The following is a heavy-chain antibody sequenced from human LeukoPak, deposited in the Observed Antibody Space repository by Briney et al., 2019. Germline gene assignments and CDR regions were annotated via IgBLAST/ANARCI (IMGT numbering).Heavy chain of an antibody. J-gene: IGHJ3*02. Sequence: GGSLRLSCAASGFTVSSNYMSWVRQAAGKGLEWVSVIYSGGSTYYADSVKGRFTISRDNSKNTLYLQMNSLRAEDTAVYYCASSSGPDAFDIWGQGTMVTVSS. V-gene: IGHV3-66*02. CDR1: GFTVSSNY. CDR3: ASSSGPDAFDI. CDR2: IYSGGST. D-gene: IGHD1-26*01.